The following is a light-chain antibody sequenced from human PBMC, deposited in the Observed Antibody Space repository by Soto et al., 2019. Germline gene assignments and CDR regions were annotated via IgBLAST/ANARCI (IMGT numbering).Light chain of an antibody. Sequence: VVMTQSPVTLSVSPGERATLSCRASQSISSNLAWYQQKPGQAPRLLMYGASTRATGIPARFSGSGSGTDFTLTISSLQSEDFAVYYCQHYNNWPPWTFGQGTKVEIK. CDR1: QSISSN. CDR2: GAS. V-gene: IGKV3-15*01. J-gene: IGKJ1*01. CDR3: QHYNNWPPWT.